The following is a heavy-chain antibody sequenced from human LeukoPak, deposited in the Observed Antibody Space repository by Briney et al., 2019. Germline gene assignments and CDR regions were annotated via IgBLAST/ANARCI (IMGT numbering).Heavy chain of an antibody. D-gene: IGHD6-6*01. J-gene: IGHJ4*02. Sequence: PSETLSLTCAVYGGSFSGYYWSWIRQPPGKGLEWIGEINHSGSTNYNPSLKSRVTMSVDTSKNQFSLKLSSVTAADTAVYYCARGTFSSSSPYYFDYWGQGTLVTVSS. CDR2: INHSGST. CDR3: ARGTFSSSSPYYFDY. CDR1: GGSFSGYY. V-gene: IGHV4-34*01.